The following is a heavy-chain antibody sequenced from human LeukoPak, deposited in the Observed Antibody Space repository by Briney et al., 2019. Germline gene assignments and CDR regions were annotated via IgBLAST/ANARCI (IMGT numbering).Heavy chain of an antibody. D-gene: IGHD3-10*01. J-gene: IGHJ5*02. CDR3: ARDSGFLWFGNLPAPGFAP. V-gene: IGHV1-18*01. CDR1: GYTFTSYG. CDR2: ISAYNGNT. Sequence: GASVKVSCKASGYTFTSYGISWVRQAPGQGLEWMGWISAYNGNTNYAQKLQGRVTMTTDTSTSTAYMELRSLRSDDTAVYYCARDSGFLWFGNLPAPGFAPWGKEPLV.